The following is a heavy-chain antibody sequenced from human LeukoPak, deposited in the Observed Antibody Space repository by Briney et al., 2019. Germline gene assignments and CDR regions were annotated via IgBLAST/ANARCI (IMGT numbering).Heavy chain of an antibody. CDR2: ISGSGGST. Sequence: GGSLRLSCAASGFTLSSYAMSWVRQAPGKGLEWVSAISGSGGSTYYADSVKGRFTISRDNSKNTLYLQMNSLRAEDTAVYYCAKDLRSYVENYMDVWGKGTTVTVSS. V-gene: IGHV3-23*01. CDR3: AKDLRSYVENYMDV. CDR1: GFTLSSYA. J-gene: IGHJ6*03. D-gene: IGHD3-16*01.